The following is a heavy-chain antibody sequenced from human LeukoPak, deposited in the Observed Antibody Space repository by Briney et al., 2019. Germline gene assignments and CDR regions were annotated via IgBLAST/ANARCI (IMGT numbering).Heavy chain of an antibody. CDR3: ARRRHDYGDYYFDY. V-gene: IGHV4-59*08. D-gene: IGHD4-17*01. Sequence: PSETLSLTCTVSGGSISSYYWSWIRQPPGKGLEWIGYTYYSGSTNYNPSLKSRVTISVDTSKNQFSLKLSSVTAADTAVYYCARRRHDYGDYYFDYWGQGTLVTVSS. CDR2: TYYSGST. J-gene: IGHJ4*02. CDR1: GGSISSYY.